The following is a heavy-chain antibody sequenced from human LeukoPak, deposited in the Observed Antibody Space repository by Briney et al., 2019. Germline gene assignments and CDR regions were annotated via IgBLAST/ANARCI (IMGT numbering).Heavy chain of an antibody. CDR3: ARKKSPYYYDSSGYPYFDY. J-gene: IGHJ4*02. D-gene: IGHD3-22*01. Sequence: WASVKVSCKASGYTFTGYYMHWVRQAPGQGLEWMGRINPNSGGTNYAQKFQGRVTMTRDTSISTAYMELSRLRSDDTAVYYCARKKSPYYYDSSGYPYFDYWGQGTLVTVSS. CDR1: GYTFTGYY. V-gene: IGHV1-2*06. CDR2: INPNSGGT.